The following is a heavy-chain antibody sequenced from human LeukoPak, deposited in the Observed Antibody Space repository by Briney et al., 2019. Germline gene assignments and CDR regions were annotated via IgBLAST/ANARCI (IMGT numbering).Heavy chain of an antibody. V-gene: IGHV3-30*04. Sequence: PGGSLRLSCAASGFTFSSYAMHWVREAPGKGLEWVAVISYDGSNKYYADSVKGRFTISRDNSKNTMYLQMNSLRAEDTAVYYCASQHIVVVTATSDYWGQGTLVTVSS. CDR3: ASQHIVVVTATSDY. CDR1: GFTFSSYA. D-gene: IGHD2-21*02. CDR2: ISYDGSNK. J-gene: IGHJ4*02.